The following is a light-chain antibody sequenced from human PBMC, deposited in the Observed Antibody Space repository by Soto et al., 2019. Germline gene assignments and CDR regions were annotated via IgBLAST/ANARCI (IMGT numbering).Light chain of an antibody. CDR1: QSVLYSSNNKNY. V-gene: IGKV4-1*01. CDR3: QQYYSTPYT. CDR2: WAS. J-gene: IGKJ2*01. Sequence: DIVMTQSPDSLAVSLGERATINCKSSQSVLYSSNNKNYLAWYQQKPGQLPKLLIYWASTRESGVPDRFSGSGSGTDFTLTISSLQAEDVEVYYCQQYYSTPYTFGQGTKVDIK.